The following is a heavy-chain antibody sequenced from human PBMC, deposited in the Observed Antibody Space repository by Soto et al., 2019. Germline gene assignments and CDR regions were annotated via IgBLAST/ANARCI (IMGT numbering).Heavy chain of an antibody. J-gene: IGHJ5*02. V-gene: IGHV4-30-2*01. CDR3: ARGDSSSWYMANWFDP. Sequence: PSETLSLTCAVSGGSISSGGYSWSWIRQPPGKGLEWIGYIYHSGSTYYNPSLKSRVTISVGRSKNQFSLKLSSVTAADTAVYYCARGDSSSWYMANWFDPWGQGTLVTVSS. D-gene: IGHD6-13*01. CDR1: GGSISSGGYS. CDR2: IYHSGST.